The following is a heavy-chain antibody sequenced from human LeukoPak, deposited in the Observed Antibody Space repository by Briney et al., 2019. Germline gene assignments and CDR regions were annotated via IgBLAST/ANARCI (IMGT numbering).Heavy chain of an antibody. V-gene: IGHV3-48*03. J-gene: IGHJ4*02. D-gene: IGHD6-13*01. CDR2: ISSSGSSI. CDR1: GLTFSTYE. Sequence: GGSLRLSCAASGLTFSTYEMHWVRQAPGKGLEWVSFISSSGSSINYADSVKGRFTISRDNAKNSLYLQMNSLRAVDTAVYYCARDIRHSSPYWGQGTLVTVSS. CDR3: ARDIRHSSPY.